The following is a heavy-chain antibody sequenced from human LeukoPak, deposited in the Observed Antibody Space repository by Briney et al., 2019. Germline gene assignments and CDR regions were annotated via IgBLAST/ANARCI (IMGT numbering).Heavy chain of an antibody. V-gene: IGHV4-59*01. J-gene: IGHJ4*02. CDR2: IYYSGNA. CDR3: ARAGYYYDTMGEK. D-gene: IGHD3-22*01. Sequence: SETLSLTCAVSGGSISTYYWNWIRQPPGKGLEWIGYIYYSGNANYNPSLKSRVTISVDTSKNQFSLNLTSVTAADTAVYYCARAGYYYDTMGEKWGQGILVTVSS. CDR1: GGSISTYY.